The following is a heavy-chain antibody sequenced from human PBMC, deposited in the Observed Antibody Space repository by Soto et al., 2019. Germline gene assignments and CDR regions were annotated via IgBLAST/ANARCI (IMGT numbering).Heavy chain of an antibody. CDR2: IYWNDKE. V-gene: IGHV2-5*01. J-gene: IGHJ4*02. CDR3: ARAGTLELGLLDF. D-gene: IGHD1-1*01. Sequence: QITLKESGPTLVKSTQTLTLTCTFSGFSLTTSGVGVAWIRQPPGKALEWLSLIYWNDKERYNPSLKNRLTIPKDTSKNQVLLTMTAMDPVDTGTYYCARAGTLELGLLDFWGQGTPVTVSS. CDR1: GFSLTTSGVG.